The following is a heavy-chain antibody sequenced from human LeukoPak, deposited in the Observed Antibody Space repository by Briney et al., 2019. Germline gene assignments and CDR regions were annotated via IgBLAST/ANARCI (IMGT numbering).Heavy chain of an antibody. V-gene: IGHV4-39*01. Sequence: PSSSLSFTSTLTDESIISSKYCSSSILPPPLTRLDFVGCLYFSGSTYYNPSLNGRVTISVDTSKNQFSLNLYSMTAADTALYFCARHRSHHGWFDPWGQGTLVTVSS. CDR2: LYFSGST. D-gene: IGHD2-8*01. CDR3: ARHRSHHGWFDP. CDR1: DESIISSKYC. J-gene: IGHJ5*02.